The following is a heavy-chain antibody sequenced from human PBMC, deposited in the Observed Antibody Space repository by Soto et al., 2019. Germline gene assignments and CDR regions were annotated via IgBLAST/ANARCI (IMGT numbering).Heavy chain of an antibody. D-gene: IGHD6-13*01. CDR2: IWYDGSNK. J-gene: IGHJ5*01. CDR1: GFTFSYYG. Sequence: QVQLVESGGGVVQPGRSLRLSCAASGFTFSYYGMHWVRQTPGKGLEWVAVIWYDGSNKYYVDSVKGRFTVSRDNSKNTPYLEMSSLRADDTGIYYCARNSVQTAAANWFDSWGQGTQVTVSS. CDR3: ARNSVQTAAANWFDS. V-gene: IGHV3-33*01.